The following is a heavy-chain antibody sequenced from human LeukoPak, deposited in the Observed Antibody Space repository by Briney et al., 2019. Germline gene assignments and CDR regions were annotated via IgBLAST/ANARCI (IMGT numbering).Heavy chain of an antibody. CDR2: IYTSGST. CDR1: GGSISSYY. Sequence: SETLSLTCTVSGGSISSYYWSWIRQPAGKGLEWIGRIYTSGSTNYNPSLKSRVTMSVDTSKNQFSLKLSSETAADTAVYYCARDATLGYCSGGSCRYGMDVWGQGTTVTVSS. D-gene: IGHD2-15*01. V-gene: IGHV4-4*07. CDR3: ARDATLGYCSGGSCRYGMDV. J-gene: IGHJ6*02.